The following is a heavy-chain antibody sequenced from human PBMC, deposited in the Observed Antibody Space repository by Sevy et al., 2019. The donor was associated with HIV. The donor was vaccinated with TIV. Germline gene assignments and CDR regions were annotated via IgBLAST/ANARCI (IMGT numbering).Heavy chain of an antibody. V-gene: IGHV1-8*01. CDR1: GYTFTYYD. Sequence: ASVKVSCRASGYTFTYYDINWVRQATGQGLEWMGWMSPNSGNTGNAQKFQGRVTLTRNTSISTAYMELSSLRSEDTAVYYCARFLSTSYYYYNAMDVWGQGTTVTVSS. CDR2: MSPNSGNT. CDR3: ARFLSTSYYYYNAMDV. J-gene: IGHJ6*02. D-gene: IGHD3-3*02.